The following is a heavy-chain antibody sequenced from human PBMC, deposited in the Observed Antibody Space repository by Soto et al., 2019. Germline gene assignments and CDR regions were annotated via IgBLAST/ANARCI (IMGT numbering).Heavy chain of an antibody. CDR1: GYTFTSYD. Sequence: SVKVSCKASGYTFTSYDINWVRQATGQGLEWMGLMNPNSGNTGYAQKFQGRVTMTRNTSISTAYMEMSSLRSEDTAVYYCAREWDSSGWDGMSTEHDTYYYYGMDVGGQGTTVTVSS. CDR3: AREWDSSGWDGMSTEHDTYYYYGMDV. D-gene: IGHD6-19*01. CDR2: MNPNSGNT. V-gene: IGHV1-8*01. J-gene: IGHJ6*02.